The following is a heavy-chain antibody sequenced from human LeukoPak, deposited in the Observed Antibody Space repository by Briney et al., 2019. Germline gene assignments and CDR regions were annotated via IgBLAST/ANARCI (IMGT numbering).Heavy chain of an antibody. V-gene: IGHV1-2*02. Sequence: ASVKVSCKASGYTFTGYYMHWVRQAPGQGLEWMGWINPNSGGTNYAQKFQGTVTTTRDTSISTAYMELSRLRSDDTAVYYCARASYGRSNTPPDYWGQGTLVTVSS. D-gene: IGHD4-17*01. J-gene: IGHJ4*02. CDR3: ARASYGRSNTPPDY. CDR1: GYTFTGYY. CDR2: INPNSGGT.